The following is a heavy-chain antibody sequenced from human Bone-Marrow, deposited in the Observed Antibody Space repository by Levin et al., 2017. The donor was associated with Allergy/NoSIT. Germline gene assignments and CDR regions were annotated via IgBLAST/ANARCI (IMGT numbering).Heavy chain of an antibody. CDR3: ARRATRKLDY. CDR2: ISYDGSNK. D-gene: IGHD1-14*01. CDR1: GFTFSSYA. V-gene: IGHV3-30-3*01. Sequence: GGSLRLSCAASGFTFSSYAMHWVRQAPGKGLEWVAVISYDGSNKYYADSVKGRFTISRDNSKNTLYLQMNSLRAEDTAVYYCARRATRKLDYWGQGTLVTVSS. J-gene: IGHJ4*02.